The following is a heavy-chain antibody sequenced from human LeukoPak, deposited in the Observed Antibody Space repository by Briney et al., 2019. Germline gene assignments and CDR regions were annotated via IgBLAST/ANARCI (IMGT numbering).Heavy chain of an antibody. CDR2: ISSSSSYT. J-gene: IGHJ6*04. CDR1: GFTFSDYY. Sequence: GGSLRLSCAASGFTFSDYYMSWIRQAPGKGLEWVSYISSSSSYTNYADSVKGRFTISRDNAKNSLYLQMNSLGAEDTAVYYCARDPTTVTTSYGMDVWGKGTTVTVSS. V-gene: IGHV3-11*06. D-gene: IGHD4-17*01. CDR3: ARDPTTVTTSYGMDV.